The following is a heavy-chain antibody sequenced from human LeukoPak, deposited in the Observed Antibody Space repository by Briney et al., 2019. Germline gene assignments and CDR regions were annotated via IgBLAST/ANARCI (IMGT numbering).Heavy chain of an antibody. V-gene: IGHV3-21*04. Sequence: GGSLRLSCAASGFTFSRHSINWVRQAPGKGLEWISSISSSSSYIYYADSVKGRFTISRDNSKNTLYLQMNSLRAEDTAVYYCAKVPRYFAEDIYMDVWGKGTTVTISS. CDR3: AKVPRYFAEDIYMDV. D-gene: IGHD3-9*01. CDR1: GFTFSRHS. J-gene: IGHJ6*03. CDR2: ISSSSSYI.